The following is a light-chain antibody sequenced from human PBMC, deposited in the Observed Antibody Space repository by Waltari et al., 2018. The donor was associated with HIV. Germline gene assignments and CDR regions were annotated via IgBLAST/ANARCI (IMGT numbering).Light chain of an antibody. CDR3: QVWDSFSDHWV. V-gene: IGLV3-21*02. J-gene: IGLJ2*01. Sequence: SYVLTQPPSVSVAPRPTARLTCGGNNLGRKSVHLYQQKPGQAPLLVVYDDSDRPSGIPDRFSGSNTGNTATLTISRVEAGDEADYYCQVWDSFSDHWVFGGGTTLTVL. CDR2: DDS. CDR1: NLGRKS.